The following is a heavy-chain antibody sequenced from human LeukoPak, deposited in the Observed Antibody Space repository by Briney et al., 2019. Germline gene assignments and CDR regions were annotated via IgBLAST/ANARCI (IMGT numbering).Heavy chain of an antibody. Sequence: PSETLSLTCTVSGGSISSSSFYWGWIRQPPGKGLEWIGSIYYTGATNSNPSLKSRVTISVDTSKDQFSLKLSSVTAADTAVYYCARHGIYVSGSYYNSLAYFFDYWGRGALVTVSS. CDR1: GGSISSSSFY. CDR3: ARHGIYVSGSYYNSLAYFFDY. J-gene: IGHJ4*02. V-gene: IGHV4-39*01. D-gene: IGHD3-10*01. CDR2: IYYTGAT.